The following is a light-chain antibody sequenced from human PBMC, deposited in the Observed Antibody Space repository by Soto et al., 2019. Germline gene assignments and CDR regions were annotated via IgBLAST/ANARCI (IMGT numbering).Light chain of an antibody. J-gene: IGLJ2*01. Sequence: QAVVTQPPSTSGTPGQRVTISCSGSSSNIGSNTVNWYQQLPGAAPKLLIYSNDQRPSGVPDRLSGSKSDTSASLAFSGLQSEDEADYYCAAWDDSLNVVVFGGGTKLTVL. CDR3: AAWDDSLNVVV. CDR2: SND. V-gene: IGLV1-44*01. CDR1: SSNIGSNT.